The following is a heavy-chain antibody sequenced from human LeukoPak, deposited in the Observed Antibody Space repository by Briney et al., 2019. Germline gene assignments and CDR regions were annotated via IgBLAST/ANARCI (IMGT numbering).Heavy chain of an antibody. V-gene: IGHV3-11*01. J-gene: IGHJ4*02. CDR2: ISPGGNTV. CDR1: GFTFSDYH. CDR3: AAGRDIAVAGPGGYFDY. D-gene: IGHD6-19*01. Sequence: PGASLRLSCAASGFTFSDYHMNWIRQAPGKGLEWVSYISPGGNTVYFADSVNGRFTLSRDSARNSLSLQMNSLTAEDTAVYYCAAGRDIAVAGPGGYFDYWGRGTLVTVSS.